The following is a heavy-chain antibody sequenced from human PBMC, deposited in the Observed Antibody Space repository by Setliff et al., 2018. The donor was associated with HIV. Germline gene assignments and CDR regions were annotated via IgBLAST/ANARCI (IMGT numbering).Heavy chain of an antibody. CDR2: LHSSGDA. V-gene: IGHV4-61*09. D-gene: IGHD3-10*01. Sequence: PSETLSLTCTVSGGSVSSSSYYWTWIRQPAGKGLEWIGHLHSSGDAYYGPSLKSRVAMSIDTSKNQFSLRLTSVTAADTAVYYCARRIDDSGSFPDKNWFDTWGQGSLVTVSS. J-gene: IGHJ5*02. CDR3: ARRIDDSGSFPDKNWFDT. CDR1: GGSVSSSSYY.